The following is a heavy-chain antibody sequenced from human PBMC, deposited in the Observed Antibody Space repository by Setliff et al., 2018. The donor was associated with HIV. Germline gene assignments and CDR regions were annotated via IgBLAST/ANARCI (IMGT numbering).Heavy chain of an antibody. V-gene: IGHV1-2*02. D-gene: IGHD3-9*01. Sequence: ASVKVSCKAYGYTFTAYYMHWVRQAPGQGLEWMGWINPNSGGTNYAQKFRGRVTMTRDTSINTAHMYLSSLRAEDTAVYYCARTQITISDYWGQGTLVTVSS. J-gene: IGHJ4*02. CDR3: ARTQITISDY. CDR2: INPNSGGT. CDR1: GYTFTAYY.